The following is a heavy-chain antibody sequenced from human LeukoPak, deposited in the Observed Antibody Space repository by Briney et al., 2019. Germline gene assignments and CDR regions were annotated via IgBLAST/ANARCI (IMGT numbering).Heavy chain of an antibody. D-gene: IGHD3-10*01. V-gene: IGHV4-38-2*02. CDR2: IYHSGST. CDR3: ARSSSDSFYYYYYMDV. CDR1: GYSISSGYY. J-gene: IGHJ6*03. Sequence: SETLSLTCTVSGYSISSGYYWGWIRQPPGKGLEWVGSIYHSGSTYYNPSLKSRVTISVDTSKNQFSLKLSSVTAADTAVYYCARSSSDSFYYYYYMDVWGKGTTVTVSS.